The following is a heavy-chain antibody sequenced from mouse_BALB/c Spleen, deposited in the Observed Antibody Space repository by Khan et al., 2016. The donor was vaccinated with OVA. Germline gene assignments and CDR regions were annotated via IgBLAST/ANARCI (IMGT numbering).Heavy chain of an antibody. CDR2: ILPGSFST. CDR3: ARVNNGSRDYFDY. V-gene: IGHV1-9*01. D-gene: IGHD1-1*01. CDR1: GYTFSSYW. J-gene: IGHJ2*01. Sequence: QMQLEESGAELMKPGASVKITCKAAGYTFSSYWIEWVKQRPGHGLEWIGEILPGSFSTNYNEKFKGMATFTAETSSNTAYMQLSSLTSEDSAVYYCARVNNGSRDYFDYWGQGTTLTVSS.